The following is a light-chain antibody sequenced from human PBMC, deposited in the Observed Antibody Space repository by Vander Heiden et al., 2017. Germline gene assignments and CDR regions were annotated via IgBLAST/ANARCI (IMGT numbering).Light chain of an antibody. Sequence: DIEMTQSPSTLSASVGDRVTIICRASQKVSRWFSWFQQKPGKAPKVLIYKASTLKRGVPSRFSGSGSGTEFTLTISSLQPDDFATYYCQQYNTYPSITFGQGTRLDIK. CDR1: QKVSRW. CDR3: QQYNTYPSIT. V-gene: IGKV1-5*03. J-gene: IGKJ5*01. CDR2: KAS.